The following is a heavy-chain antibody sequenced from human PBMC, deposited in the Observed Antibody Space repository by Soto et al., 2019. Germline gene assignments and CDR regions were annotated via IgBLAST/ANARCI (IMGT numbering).Heavy chain of an antibody. D-gene: IGHD3-3*01. CDR1: GGSFSGYY. V-gene: IGHV4-34*01. Sequence: SETLSLTCAVYGGSFSGYYWSWIRQPPGKGLEWIGEINHSGSTNYNPSLKSRVTISVDTSKNQFSLKLSSVTAADTAVYYCARRIKESGYSDCNWFDPWGQGTLVTVSS. CDR3: ARRIKESGYSDCNWFDP. CDR2: INHSGST. J-gene: IGHJ5*02.